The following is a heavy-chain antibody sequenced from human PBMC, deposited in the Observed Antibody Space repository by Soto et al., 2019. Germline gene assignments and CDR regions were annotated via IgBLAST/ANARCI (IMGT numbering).Heavy chain of an antibody. D-gene: IGHD2-15*01. Sequence: EVQLVESGGGFIYPGGSLRLSCAASGLTISNAWMNWVLQAPGKGLEWVGRINTNTEGGTAYYAATVKGRFTVSRDESKYPLYLQMNSVKTEHTDVYYCITGSVEGVWGQGTTVTVSS. CDR1: GLTISNAW. CDR3: ITGSVEGV. V-gene: IGHV3-15*07. CDR2: INTNTEGGTA. J-gene: IGHJ6*02.